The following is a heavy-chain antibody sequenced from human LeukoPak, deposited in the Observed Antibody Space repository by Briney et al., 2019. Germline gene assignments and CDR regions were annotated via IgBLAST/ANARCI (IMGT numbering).Heavy chain of an antibody. J-gene: IGHJ1*01. D-gene: IGHD6-19*01. V-gene: IGHV3-53*01. CDR2: IYSGGST. Sequence: PGGSLRLSCAASGFTVSSNYMSWVRQAPGKGLEWVSVIYSGGSTYYADSVKGRFTISRDNSENTLYLQMNSLRAEDTAVYYCARDGYSSSGYFQHWGQGTLVTVSS. CDR3: ARDGYSSSGYFQH. CDR1: GFTVSSNY.